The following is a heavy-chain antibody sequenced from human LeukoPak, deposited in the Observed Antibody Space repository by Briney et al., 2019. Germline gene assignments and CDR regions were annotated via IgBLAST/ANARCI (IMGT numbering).Heavy chain of an antibody. D-gene: IGHD3-10*01. CDR2: ISYDGSNK. Sequence: PGRSLRLSCAASGFTFSSYAMHWVRQAPGEGLEWVAVISYDGSNKYYADSVKGRFTISRDNSKNTLYLQMNSLRAEDTAVYYCARVTPPEELLSSTYYYYSMDVWGQGTTVTVSS. CDR3: ARVTPPEELLSSTYYYYSMDV. V-gene: IGHV3-30-3*01. CDR1: GFTFSSYA. J-gene: IGHJ6*02.